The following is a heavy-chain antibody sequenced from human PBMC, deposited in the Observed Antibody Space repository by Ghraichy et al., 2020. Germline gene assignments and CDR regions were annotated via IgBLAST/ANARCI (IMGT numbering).Heavy chain of an antibody. V-gene: IGHV4-34*01. CDR2: INHSGST. J-gene: IGHJ4*02. D-gene: IGHD5-18*01. CDR3: ATTGGYSYGSNRPYYFDY. Sequence: ESLNISCAVYGGSFSGYYWSWIRQPPGKGLEWIGEINHSGSTNYNPSLKSRVTISVDTSKNQFSLKLSSVTAADTAVYYCATTGGYSYGSNRPYYFDYWGQGTLVTVSS. CDR1: GGSFSGYY.